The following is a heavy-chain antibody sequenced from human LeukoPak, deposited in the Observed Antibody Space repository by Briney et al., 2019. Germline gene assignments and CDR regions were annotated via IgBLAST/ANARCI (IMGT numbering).Heavy chain of an antibody. CDR1: GGSFIGFH. CDR3: ARGPYSYDCSGAFDI. V-gene: IGHV4-34*01. CDR2: INHSGST. Sequence: SETLSLTCAVYGGSFIGFHWNWIRQPPGKGLEWIGDINHSGSTNYNPSLTSRVTISVDPSKNQFSLNLSSVTAADTAVYFCARGPYSYDCSGAFDIWGQGTMVTVSS. J-gene: IGHJ3*02. D-gene: IGHD3-22*01.